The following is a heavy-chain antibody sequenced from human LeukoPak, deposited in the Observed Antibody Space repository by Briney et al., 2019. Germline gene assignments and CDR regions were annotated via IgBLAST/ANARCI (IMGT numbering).Heavy chain of an antibody. D-gene: IGHD3-9*01. CDR3: ATLTGYSSESWFDP. Sequence: SETLCLTCTVSGGSISSYYWSWIRQPPGKGLEWIGYIYYTGSTNYNPSLKSRVTISVDTSKNQFSLKLSSVTAADTAVYYCATLTGYSSESWFDPWGQGILVTVSS. CDR2: IYYTGST. J-gene: IGHJ5*02. CDR1: GGSISSYY. V-gene: IGHV4-59*01.